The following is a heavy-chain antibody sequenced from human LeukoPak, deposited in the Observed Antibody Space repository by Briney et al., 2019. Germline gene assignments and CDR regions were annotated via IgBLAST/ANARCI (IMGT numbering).Heavy chain of an antibody. CDR3: ARPFEYDFWSGYYQYYFDY. J-gene: IGHJ4*02. Sequence: ASVKVSCKASGYTFTGYYMHWVRQAPGQGLEWMGWINPNSGGTNYAQKFQGSVTMTRDTSISTAYMELSRLRSDDTAVYYCARPFEYDFWSGYYQYYFDYWGQGTLVTVSS. CDR2: INPNSGGT. CDR1: GYTFTGYY. V-gene: IGHV1-2*02. D-gene: IGHD3-3*01.